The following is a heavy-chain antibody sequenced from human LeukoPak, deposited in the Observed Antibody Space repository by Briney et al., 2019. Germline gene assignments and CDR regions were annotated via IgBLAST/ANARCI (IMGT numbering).Heavy chain of an antibody. CDR3: ARQDYYDSSGYRSDDAFDI. V-gene: IGHV4-4*02. J-gene: IGHJ3*02. CDR1: GDSISSSNW. CDR2: IYHSGST. D-gene: IGHD3-22*01. Sequence: SETLSLTCAVSGDSISSSNWWSWVRQPPGKGLEWIGEIYHSGSTNYNPSLKSRVTISVDTSKNQFSLKLSSVTAADTAVYYCARQDYYDSSGYRSDDAFDIWGQGTMVTVSS.